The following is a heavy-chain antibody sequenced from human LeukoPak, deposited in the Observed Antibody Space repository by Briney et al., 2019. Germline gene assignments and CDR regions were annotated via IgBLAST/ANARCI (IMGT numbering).Heavy chain of an antibody. V-gene: IGHV4-59*08. CDR1: GGSISSYY. CDR3: ARGYSSSWYFNWFDP. D-gene: IGHD6-13*01. J-gene: IGHJ5*02. Sequence: SETLSLTCTVSGGSISSYYWSWIRQPPGKGLEWIGYIYYSGSTNYNPSLKSRVAISVDTSKNQFSLKLSSVTAADTAVYYCARGYSSSWYFNWFDPWGQGTLVTVSS. CDR2: IYYSGST.